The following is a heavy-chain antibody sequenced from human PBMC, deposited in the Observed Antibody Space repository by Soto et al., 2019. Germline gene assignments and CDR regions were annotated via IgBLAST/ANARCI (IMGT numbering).Heavy chain of an antibody. J-gene: IGHJ4*02. CDR2: TYYRSKWSS. Sequence: PSQTLSLTFANSGDSVSINSAAWNWIRQSRSRGLEWLGRTYYRSKWSSNYAVSVKSRITINPDTSKNQFSLQLNSVTPEDTAVYYCARTGPQGGADFDYWGQGTLVTVSS. CDR3: ARTGPQGGADFDY. CDR1: GDSVSINSAA. D-gene: IGHD1-1*01. V-gene: IGHV6-1*01.